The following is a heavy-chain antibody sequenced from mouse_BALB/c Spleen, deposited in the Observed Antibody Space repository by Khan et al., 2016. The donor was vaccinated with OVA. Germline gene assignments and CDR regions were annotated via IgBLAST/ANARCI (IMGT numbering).Heavy chain of an antibody. V-gene: IGHV3-2*02. D-gene: IGHD1-1*01. J-gene: IGHJ2*02. CDR2: ISYSGST. CDR1: GYSITRNYA. Sequence: EVQLQESGPGLVKPSQSLSLTCTVTGYSITRNYAWNWIRQFPGKNLEWMGYISYSGSTTINPSLKIRISITRDTSKNQFFLQLKSVTTEDTATYYCARGNYYGYYFDYWGQGTSRTVAS. CDR3: ARGNYYGYYFDY.